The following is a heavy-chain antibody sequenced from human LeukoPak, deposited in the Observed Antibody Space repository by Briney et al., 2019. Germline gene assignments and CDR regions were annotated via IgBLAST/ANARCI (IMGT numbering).Heavy chain of an antibody. J-gene: IGHJ5*02. CDR1: GYTLTELS. CDR2: FDPEDGET. V-gene: IGHV1-24*01. D-gene: IGHD3-10*01. Sequence: VXVSXKVSGYTLTELSMHWVRQAPGKGXEWMGGFDPEDGETIYAQKFQGRVTMTEDTSTDTAYMELSSLRSEDTAVYYCATIYGSGSYYSWFGPWGQGTLVTVSS. CDR3: ATIYGSGSYYSWFGP.